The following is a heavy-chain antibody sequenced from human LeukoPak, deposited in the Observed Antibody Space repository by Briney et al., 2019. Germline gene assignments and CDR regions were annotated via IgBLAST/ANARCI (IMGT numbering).Heavy chain of an antibody. CDR1: GGSFSGYY. CDR3: ARGKFRRNWFGP. Sequence: KSSETLSLTCAVYGGSFSGYYWRWIRQPPGKGLEWIGEINHSGSTNYNPSLKSRVTISVDTSNTQFSLKLSSVTAAVTAVYYCARGKFRRNWFGPWGQGTLVTVSS. J-gene: IGHJ5*02. V-gene: IGHV4-34*01. CDR2: INHSGST.